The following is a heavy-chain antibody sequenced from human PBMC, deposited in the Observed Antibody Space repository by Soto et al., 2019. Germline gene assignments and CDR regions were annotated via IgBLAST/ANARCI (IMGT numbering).Heavy chain of an antibody. V-gene: IGHV1-18*01. CDR1: GYIFSSYG. J-gene: IGHJ5*02. Sequence: ASVKVSSKASGYIFSSYGISWVRQAPGQGLEWMGWISPYNGNTNYAQKVQDRVTITADESTSTAYMELSSLRSEDTAVYYCGRYSSGVNWFDPWGQGTLVTVSS. CDR3: GRYSSGVNWFDP. CDR2: ISPYNGNT. D-gene: IGHD6-19*01.